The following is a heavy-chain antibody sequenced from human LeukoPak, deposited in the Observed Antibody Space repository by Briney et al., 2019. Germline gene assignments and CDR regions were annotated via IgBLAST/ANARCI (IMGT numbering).Heavy chain of an antibody. Sequence: PGGSLRLSCTVSGFNFGDYTMTWVRQAPGKGLEWVSFIRSEDFGEIQEYAAAVKGSFTISRDDSKNITYLEMNSLKTEDTAVYCYSGHDSIYFDYWGQGTLVTVSS. CDR2: IRSEDFGEIQ. J-gene: IGHJ4*02. CDR3: SGHDSIYFDY. CDR1: GFNFGDYT. V-gene: IGHV3-49*04. D-gene: IGHD5-12*01.